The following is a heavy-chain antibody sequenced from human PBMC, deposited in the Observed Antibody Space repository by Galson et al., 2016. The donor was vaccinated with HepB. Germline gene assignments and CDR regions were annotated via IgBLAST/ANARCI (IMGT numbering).Heavy chain of an antibody. D-gene: IGHD1-1*01. V-gene: IGHV3-21*01. CDR3: ARGLPSERGTTPHDY. J-gene: IGHJ4*02. CDR1: GFTLSSYN. CDR2: MTSTNCR. Sequence: SLRLSCAASGFTLSSYNMNWVRQAPGKGPEWVSSMTSTNCRYYADSVRGRFTISRDNAKNSLYLRMNSLRAEDTAVYYCARGLPSERGTTPHDYWGQGTLVTVSS.